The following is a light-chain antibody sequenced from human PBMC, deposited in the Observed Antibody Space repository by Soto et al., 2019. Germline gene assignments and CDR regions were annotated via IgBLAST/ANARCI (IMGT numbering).Light chain of an antibody. CDR1: QSVSRN. CDR3: QQHSNWPLT. Sequence: EIVLIQSPATLSLSPGERATLSCRASQSVSRNLAWYQQNPGQAPRLLIFDASNRATGIPARFSGSGSGTDFILTISSLEPEDFAVYYCQQHSNWPLTFGGGTKVEIK. CDR2: DAS. V-gene: IGKV3-11*01. J-gene: IGKJ4*01.